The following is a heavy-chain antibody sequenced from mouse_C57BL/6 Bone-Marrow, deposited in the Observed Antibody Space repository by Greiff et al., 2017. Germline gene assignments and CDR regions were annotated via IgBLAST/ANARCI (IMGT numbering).Heavy chain of an antibody. CDR3: ARGYYYSSSLYFDY. CDR1: GFTFSSYT. V-gene: IGHV5-9*01. Sequence: EVQLVESGGGLVKPGGSLKLSCAASGFTFSSYTMSWVRQTPEKRLEWVATISGGGGNTYYPDSVKGRFTISRDNAKNTLYLQMGSLRSEGTSLYYCARGYYYSSSLYFDYWGQGTTLTVSS. J-gene: IGHJ2*01. D-gene: IGHD1-1*01. CDR2: ISGGGGNT.